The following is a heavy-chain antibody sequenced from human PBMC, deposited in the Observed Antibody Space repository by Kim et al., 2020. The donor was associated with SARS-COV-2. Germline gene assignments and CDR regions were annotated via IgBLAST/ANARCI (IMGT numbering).Heavy chain of an antibody. V-gene: IGHV4-59*01. CDR3: ARGSPEGYDSSGFGH. CDR2: IYYSGST. CDR1: GGSISSYY. Sequence: SETLSLTCTVSGGSISSYYWSWIRQPPGKGLEWIGYIYYSGSTNYNPSLKSRVTISVDTSKNQFSLKLSSVTAADTAVYYCARGSPEGYDSSGFGHWGQGTLVTVSS. D-gene: IGHD3-22*01. J-gene: IGHJ4*02.